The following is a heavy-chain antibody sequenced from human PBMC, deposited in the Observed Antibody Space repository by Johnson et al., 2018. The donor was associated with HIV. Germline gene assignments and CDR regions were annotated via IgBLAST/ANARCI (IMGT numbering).Heavy chain of an antibody. CDR3: ARGSTWLLWPGSSCDI. CDR2: ISYDGSNK. J-gene: IGHJ3*02. CDR1: GFTFSSYA. Sequence: QVQLVESGGGVVQPGRSLRLSCAASGFTFSSYAMHWVRQAPGKGLEWVAVISYDGSNKYYADSVKGRFTISRDNSKNTLYLQMNSLRAEETAVYYCARGSTWLLWPGSSCDIWGQGTMVTVSS. V-gene: IGHV3-30-3*01. D-gene: IGHD5-12*01.